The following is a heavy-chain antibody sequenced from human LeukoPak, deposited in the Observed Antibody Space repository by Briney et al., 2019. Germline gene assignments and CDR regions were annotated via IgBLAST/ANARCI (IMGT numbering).Heavy chain of an antibody. J-gene: IGHJ3*02. CDR3: ARHDLYDPFEI. D-gene: IGHD3-16*01. Sequence: SETLSLTCTVSGDSISSTTYYWGWIRQSPGKGLEWVGSISYSGSTYFNPSLKSRVTISLDTSKNQFSLKLSSVTAADTAVFYCARHDLYDPFEIWGQGTLVTVSS. CDR1: GDSISSTTYY. CDR2: ISYSGST. V-gene: IGHV4-39*01.